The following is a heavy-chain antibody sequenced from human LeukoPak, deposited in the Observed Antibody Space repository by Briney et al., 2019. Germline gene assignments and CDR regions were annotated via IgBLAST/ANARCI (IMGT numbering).Heavy chain of an antibody. Sequence: PGGSLRLSCAASGFTFSNAWMSWVRQAPGKGLEWVGHKSKTDGGTTDYAAPVKRRFTISRDDSKNTLYLQMNSLKTEDTAVYYCTTEYYDFWSGLYYYYGMDVWGQGTTVTVSS. V-gene: IGHV3-15*01. CDR3: TTEYYDFWSGLYYYYGMDV. J-gene: IGHJ6*02. D-gene: IGHD3-3*01. CDR1: GFTFSNAW. CDR2: KSKTDGGTT.